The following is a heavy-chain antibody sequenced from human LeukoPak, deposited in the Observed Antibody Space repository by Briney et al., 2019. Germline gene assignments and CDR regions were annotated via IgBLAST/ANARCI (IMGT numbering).Heavy chain of an antibody. D-gene: IGHD3-10*01. CDR2: IHYSGST. CDR3: ARGRLGGSGSYYNVLDH. J-gene: IGHJ4*02. V-gene: IGHV4-59*01. Sequence: SETLSLICTVSGGSISSYHWSWIRQPPGKGLEWIGYIHYSGSTNYNPSLKSRVTISVDTSKNQFSLKLTSVTAADTAVYYCARGRLGGSGSYYNVLDHWGQGTLVTVSS. CDR1: GGSISSYH.